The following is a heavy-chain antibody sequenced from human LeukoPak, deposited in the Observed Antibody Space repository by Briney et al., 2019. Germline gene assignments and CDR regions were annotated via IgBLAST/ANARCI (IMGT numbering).Heavy chain of an antibody. CDR3: AKAVQMVAATGWDY. D-gene: IGHD2-15*01. Sequence: GGSLRLSCAASGFTFSSYAMSWVRQAPGKGLEWVSAISGSGGSTYYGDSVKGRFTISRDNSKNTLYLQVNSLRAEDTAVYYCAKAVQMVAATGWDYWGQGTLVTVSS. CDR1: GFTFSSYA. J-gene: IGHJ4*02. V-gene: IGHV3-23*01. CDR2: ISGSGGST.